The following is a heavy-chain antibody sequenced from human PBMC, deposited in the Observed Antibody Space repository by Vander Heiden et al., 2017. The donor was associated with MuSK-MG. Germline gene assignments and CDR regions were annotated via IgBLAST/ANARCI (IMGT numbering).Heavy chain of an antibody. V-gene: IGHV4-39*01. Sequence: QLQLQESGPGLVKPSDTLSLTCTVAGCSISSSSYYWGWIRQPPGKGLEWIGSSYYSGSTYYNPSLKSRVTISVDTSKNQFSLKLSSVTAADTAVFYCAIIRSYSSGWYVDYWGQGTLVTVSS. D-gene: IGHD6-19*01. J-gene: IGHJ4*02. CDR3: AIIRSYSSGWYVDY. CDR1: GCSISSSSYY. CDR2: SYYSGST.